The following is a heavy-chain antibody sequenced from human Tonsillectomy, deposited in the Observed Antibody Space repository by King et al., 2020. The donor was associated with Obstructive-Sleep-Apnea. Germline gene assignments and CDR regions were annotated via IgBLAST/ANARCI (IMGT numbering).Heavy chain of an antibody. V-gene: IGHV3-9*01. Sequence: VQLVESGGGLVQPGRSLRLSCVASGFTFDNYAMHWVRQRPGKGLDWVSGSSWSRGVIFYADSVKGRITISRDNAKNSLYLQMNSLRTEEPALYYCTKGGLRYFDWIFPTTTWGQGTLVTVSS. D-gene: IGHD3-9*01. CDR1: GFTFDNYA. CDR3: TKGGLRYFDWIFPTTT. J-gene: IGHJ5*02. CDR2: SSWSRGVI.